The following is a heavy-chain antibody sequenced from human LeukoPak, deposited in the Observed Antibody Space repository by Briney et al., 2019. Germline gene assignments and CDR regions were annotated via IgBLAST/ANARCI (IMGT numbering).Heavy chain of an antibody. CDR1: GFTVSSNY. CDR3: ARGIAVADTGFFDY. D-gene: IGHD6-19*01. CDR2: IYSGGST. J-gene: IGHJ4*02. Sequence: PGGSLRLSCAASGFTVSSNYMTWVRQAPGKGLEWVSVIYSGGSTYYADSVKGRFTISRDNSKSTLYLQMNSLRVKDTAVDYCARGIAVADTGFFDYWGQGTLVTVSS. V-gene: IGHV3-66*01.